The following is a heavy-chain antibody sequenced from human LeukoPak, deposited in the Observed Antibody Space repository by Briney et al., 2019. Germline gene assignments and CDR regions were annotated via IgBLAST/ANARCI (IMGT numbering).Heavy chain of an antibody. D-gene: IGHD3-10*01. CDR2: VYNSGTT. Sequence: SETLSLTCTVSGGSIISSNYYWAWIRQPPGKELEWLATVYNSGTTYYTPSLKSRATISADTSKDQFSLKLDSVTAADTALYYCARLWFGNGRTFDPWGQGTLVTVSS. V-gene: IGHV4-39*01. CDR3: ARLWFGNGRTFDP. J-gene: IGHJ5*02. CDR1: GGSIISSNYY.